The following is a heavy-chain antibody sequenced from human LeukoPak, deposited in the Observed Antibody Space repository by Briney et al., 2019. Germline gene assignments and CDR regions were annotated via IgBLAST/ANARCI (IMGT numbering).Heavy chain of an antibody. CDR1: GYTFTSYY. V-gene: IGHV1-2*02. CDR3: ARPIFGVGREGDYYYYMDV. CDR2: INPSGGGT. D-gene: IGHD3-3*01. J-gene: IGHJ6*03. Sequence: ASVKVSCKASGYTFTSYYMHWVRQAPGQGLEWMGIINPSGGGTNYAQKFQGRVTVTRDTSISTAYMELSRLRSDDTAVYYCARPIFGVGREGDYYYYMDVWGKGTTVTVSS.